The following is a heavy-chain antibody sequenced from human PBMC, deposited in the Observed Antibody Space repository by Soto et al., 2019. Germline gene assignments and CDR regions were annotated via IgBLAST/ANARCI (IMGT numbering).Heavy chain of an antibody. Sequence: QVQLQETGPGLVKPSETLSLTCTVSGGSISTYYWAWIRQPPGKGLEWIGYMHYSGSTNYNPSLRSRVSISLDTPKNQVSLKLSSVIDADTAVYYCARSYDSRGYFYYGMDVWGQGATVTVSS. CDR3: ARSYDSRGYFYYGMDV. D-gene: IGHD3-22*01. V-gene: IGHV4-59*01. CDR1: GGSISTYY. CDR2: MHYSGST. J-gene: IGHJ6*02.